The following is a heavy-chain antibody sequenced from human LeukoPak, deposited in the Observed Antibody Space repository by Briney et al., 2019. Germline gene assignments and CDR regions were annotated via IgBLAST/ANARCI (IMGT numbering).Heavy chain of an antibody. V-gene: IGHV3-11*04. Sequence: GGSLRLSCAASGFTFSDYYMSWIRQAPGKGLEWVSYISSSGSTIYYADSVKGRFTISRDNSKNTLYLQMNSLRAEDTAVYYCARGLGTTTYYFDYWGQGTPVTVSS. CDR1: GFTFSDYY. CDR3: ARGLGTTTYYFDY. J-gene: IGHJ4*02. CDR2: ISSSGSTI. D-gene: IGHD1/OR15-1a*01.